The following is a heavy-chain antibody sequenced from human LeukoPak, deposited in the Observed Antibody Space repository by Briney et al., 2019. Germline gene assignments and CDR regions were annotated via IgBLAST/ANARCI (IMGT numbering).Heavy chain of an antibody. CDR3: ARAAHGSNSALFDY. CDR1: GGSISTSY. Sequence: PSETLSLTCTVSGGSISTSYWSWIRQPPGKGLEWIGYIYYSGSTNYNPSLRSRVTISVDTSNNQFSLRLISVTAADTAVYYCARAAHGSNSALFDYWGQGTLVTVSS. D-gene: IGHD4-23*01. CDR2: IYYSGST. V-gene: IGHV4-59*01. J-gene: IGHJ4*02.